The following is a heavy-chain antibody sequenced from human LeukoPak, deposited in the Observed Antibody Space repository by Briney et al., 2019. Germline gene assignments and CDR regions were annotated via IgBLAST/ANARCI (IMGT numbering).Heavy chain of an antibody. J-gene: IGHJ4*02. Sequence: SATLSLTCTVSGGSISSGSFYWGWIRQPPGKGLEWIGSIYYSGSTYYNPSLKSRVTISVDTSKKQFSLKLSSVTAADTAVYYCARRTTVAGLDYWGQGTLVTVSS. V-gene: IGHV4-39*01. CDR1: GGSISSGSFY. CDR3: ARRTTVAGLDY. D-gene: IGHD6-19*01. CDR2: IYYSGST.